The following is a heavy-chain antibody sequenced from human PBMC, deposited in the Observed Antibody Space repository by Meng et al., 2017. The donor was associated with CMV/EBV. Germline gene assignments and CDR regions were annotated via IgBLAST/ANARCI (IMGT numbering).Heavy chain of an antibody. Sequence: QGQVQGTGPGLVQLSEALSLTCIVAGGSVSSSSYPWGWIRQPPGKGLEWIGSIYYRGSTYYNPSLKSRVTISVDTSKNQFSLKLSSVTAADTAVYYCASLAGDYWGQGTLVTVSS. CDR1: GGSVSSSSYP. J-gene: IGHJ4*02. D-gene: IGHD3-10*01. V-gene: IGHV4-39*07. CDR3: ASLAGDY. CDR2: IYYRGST.